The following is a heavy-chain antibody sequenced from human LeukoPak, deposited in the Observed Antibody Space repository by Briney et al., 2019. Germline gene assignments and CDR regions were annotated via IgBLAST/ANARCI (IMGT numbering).Heavy chain of an antibody. J-gene: IGHJ4*02. CDR1: GFSFDDYA. CDR3: AKDGRNFFDY. Sequence: PGRSLRLSCAASGFSFDDYAMHWVRQAPGKGLEWVSGISWNSGSIGYADSVKGRFTISRDNAKNSLYLQMNSLRAEDTALYYCAKDGRNFFDYWGLGTLVSVSS. CDR2: ISWNSGSI. V-gene: IGHV3-9*01. D-gene: IGHD1-14*01.